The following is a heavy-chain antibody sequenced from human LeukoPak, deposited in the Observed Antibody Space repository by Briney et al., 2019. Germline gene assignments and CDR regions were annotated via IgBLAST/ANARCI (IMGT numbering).Heavy chain of an antibody. Sequence: GESLKISCKGSGYSFTSYWIGWVRQMPGKGLEWMGIIYPGDSDTRYSPSFQGQVTISADKSISTAYLQWSSLKASDTAMYYCASITMVRGVGFDPWGQGTLVTVSS. CDR2: IYPGDSDT. D-gene: IGHD3-10*01. J-gene: IGHJ5*02. CDR3: ASITMVRGVGFDP. CDR1: GYSFTSYW. V-gene: IGHV5-51*01.